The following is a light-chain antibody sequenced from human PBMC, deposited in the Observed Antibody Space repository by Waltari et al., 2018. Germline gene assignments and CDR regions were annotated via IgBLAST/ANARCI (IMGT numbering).Light chain of an antibody. CDR2: GAT. CDR3: QQSFTTLWT. J-gene: IGKJ2*02. Sequence: DIQMTQSPSTLSASVGDRVTISCRAGQSISVYLNWYQQKHGEAPKLLIHGATTLENGVPTRFSGSGSGTDFTLTISTLQPEDFATYYCQQSFTTLWTFGQGTKLEV. V-gene: IGKV1-39*01. CDR1: QSISVY.